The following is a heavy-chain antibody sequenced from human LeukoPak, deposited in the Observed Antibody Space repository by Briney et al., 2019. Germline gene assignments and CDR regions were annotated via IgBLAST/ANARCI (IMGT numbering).Heavy chain of an antibody. CDR3: ARHPSGTYYYRD. CDR1: GDSISSSIHY. Sequence: PSETLSLTCNVSGDSISSSIHYWGWIRQPPGKGLEWIGSIHYSGTTSYNSSLKSRVIISVDTSKNQFSLKLSSVTAADTAVYYCARHPSGTYYYRDWGQGTLVTVSS. CDR2: IHYSGTT. V-gene: IGHV4-39*01. D-gene: IGHD1-26*01. J-gene: IGHJ4*02.